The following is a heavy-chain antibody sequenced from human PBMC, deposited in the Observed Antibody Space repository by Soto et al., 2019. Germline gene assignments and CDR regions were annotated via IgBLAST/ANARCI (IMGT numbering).Heavy chain of an antibody. D-gene: IGHD2-2*01. J-gene: IGHJ6*02. CDR1: GGTFSNYA. CDR3: ARGGDSIVVVPAARGKYYYGMDV. CDR2: IIPIFGTA. Sequence: ASVKVSCKASGGTFSNYAISWVRQAPGQGLEWMGGIIPIFGTANYAQKFQGRVTITADESTSTAYMELSSLRSEDTAVYYCARGGDSIVVVPAARGKYYYGMDVWGQGTTVTVS. V-gene: IGHV1-69*13.